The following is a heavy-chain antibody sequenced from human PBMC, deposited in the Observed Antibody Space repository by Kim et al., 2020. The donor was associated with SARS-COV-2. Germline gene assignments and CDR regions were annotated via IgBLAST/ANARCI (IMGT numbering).Heavy chain of an antibody. CDR1: GGSFSGYY. V-gene: IGHV4-34*01. CDR3: ARGSAGVVPTRILGIGPHFVYYAIHV. CDR2: INHRGST. D-gene: IGHD2-2*01. Sequence: SETLSLTCAFYGGSFSGYYWSWVRQPPGKGLEWVGQINHRGSTNCNPSLKSRVTISLDTSKNQFSLKLRSVTAADTAVYYCARGSAGVVPTRILGIGPHFVYYAIHVWGQGTTDTVS. J-gene: IGHJ6*02.